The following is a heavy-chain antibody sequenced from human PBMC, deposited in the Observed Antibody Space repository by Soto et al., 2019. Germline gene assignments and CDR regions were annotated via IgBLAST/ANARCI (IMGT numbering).Heavy chain of an antibody. CDR2: ISPGSRYP. D-gene: IGHD2-8*02. Sequence: GGSLRLSCAGSGFTFGDSYMSWIRQAPGKGLEWLSYISPGSRYPAYADSVKGRFTISRDNAKRSLYLQMMSLTAEDTAIYYCVRGGGVGLFDPWGQGTMVTVSS. V-gene: IGHV3-11*06. CDR3: VRGGGVGLFDP. CDR1: GFTFGDSY. J-gene: IGHJ5*02.